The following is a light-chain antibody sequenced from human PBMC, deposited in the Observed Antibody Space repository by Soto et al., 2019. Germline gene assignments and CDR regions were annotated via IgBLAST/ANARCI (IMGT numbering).Light chain of an antibody. CDR2: KAS. CDR1: QSISSW. Sequence: GDRVTITCRASQSISSWVAWYQQKPGKAPKLLIYKASTLQSGVPSSFSGGGSGTEFTLTISSLQPDDFATYYCQQYDSYPLTFGGGTKVEIK. J-gene: IGKJ4*01. V-gene: IGKV1-5*03. CDR3: QQYDSYPLT.